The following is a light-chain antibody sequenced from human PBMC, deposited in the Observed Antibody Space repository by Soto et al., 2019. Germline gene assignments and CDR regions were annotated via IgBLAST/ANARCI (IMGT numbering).Light chain of an antibody. CDR3: QQYGSSPIT. CDR1: QSISGNY. V-gene: IGKV3-20*01. Sequence: EIVLTQSPGTLSLSPGERATLACSSSQSISGNYLAWYQQKPGQAPRLLIYGASNRATGIPERFSGSGSGTDFTLTIGRLEPQDSAMYYCQQYGSSPITFGQGTRLEI. CDR2: GAS. J-gene: IGKJ5*01.